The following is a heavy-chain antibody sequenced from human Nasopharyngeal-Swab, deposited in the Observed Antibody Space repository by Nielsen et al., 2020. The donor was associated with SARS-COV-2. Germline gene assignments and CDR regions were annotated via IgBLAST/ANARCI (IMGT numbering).Heavy chain of an antibody. D-gene: IGHD4-17*01. CDR3: ARGRYYGDYDY. V-gene: IGHV4-34*01. J-gene: IGHJ4*02. CDR1: GGSFTTYS. Sequence: AETLSLTCAVYGGSFTTYSWIWIRQPPGKGLEWIGEINHIGSTNYNTYNPSLKSLGTISLTTAKNQFSLTLTSVTAADTACCFCARGRYYGDYDYWGQGALVTVSS. CDR2: INHIGST.